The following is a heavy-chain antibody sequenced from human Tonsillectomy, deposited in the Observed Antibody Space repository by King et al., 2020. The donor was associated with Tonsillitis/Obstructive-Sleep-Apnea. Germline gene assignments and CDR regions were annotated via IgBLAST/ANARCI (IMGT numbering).Heavy chain of an antibody. J-gene: IGHJ5*02. Sequence: VQLVESGGGVVQPGRSLRLSCAASGLTFCSYAMHWVRQAPGKGLEWVAVISYDGSNKYYADSVKGRFTISRDNSKNTLYLQMNSLSAEDTAVDYCARERGGYCSGGSCYGNWFDPWGQGTLVTVSS. CDR1: GLTFCSYA. CDR2: ISYDGSNK. CDR3: ARERGGYCSGGSCYGNWFDP. V-gene: IGHV3-30*01. D-gene: IGHD2-15*01.